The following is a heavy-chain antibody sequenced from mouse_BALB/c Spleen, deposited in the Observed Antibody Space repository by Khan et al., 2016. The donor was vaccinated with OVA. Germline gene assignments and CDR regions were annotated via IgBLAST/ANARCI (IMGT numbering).Heavy chain of an antibody. CDR2: ISDGGSYT. J-gene: IGHJ3*01. D-gene: IGHD2-13*01. Sequence: EVELVESGGGLVKPGGSLKLSCAASGFTFSDYYMYWVRQTPEKRLEWVATISDGGSYTYYPDSVKGRSTISRDAVPHILYLQLSSLKSEDTAMYYCASGDYGDPFAYWGQGTRVTVSA. CDR3: ASGDYGDPFAY. CDR1: GFTFSDYY. V-gene: IGHV5-4*02.